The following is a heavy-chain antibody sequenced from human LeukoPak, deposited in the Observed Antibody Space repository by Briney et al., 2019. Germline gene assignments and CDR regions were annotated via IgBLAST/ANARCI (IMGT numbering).Heavy chain of an antibody. CDR1: GASISSYY. V-gene: IGHV4-59*01. Sequence: PSETLSLTCIVSGASISSYYWSWIRQPPGRGLHCIGYIYYSGNTNNNPSLKSRVTISVDTSENQFSLKLSSVTAADTAVYYCARHWAETTGPYAFDIWGQGTMVTVSS. J-gene: IGHJ3*02. CDR3: ARHWAETTGPYAFDI. D-gene: IGHD1-14*01. CDR2: IYYSGNT.